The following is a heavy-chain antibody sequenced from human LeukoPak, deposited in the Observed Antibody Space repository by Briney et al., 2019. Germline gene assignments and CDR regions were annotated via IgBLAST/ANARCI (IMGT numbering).Heavy chain of an antibody. Sequence: TGGSLRLSCAASGFNFSNYAMHWVRQAPGKGLEWVAVISYEGDNKYYADSVKGRFTISRDNSKNKQYLQMNSLRAEDRAVYYCAELGITMIGGVWGKGTTVTISS. D-gene: IGHD3-10*02. J-gene: IGHJ6*04. CDR3: AELGITMIGGV. CDR1: GFNFSNYA. CDR2: ISYEGDNK. V-gene: IGHV3-30*04.